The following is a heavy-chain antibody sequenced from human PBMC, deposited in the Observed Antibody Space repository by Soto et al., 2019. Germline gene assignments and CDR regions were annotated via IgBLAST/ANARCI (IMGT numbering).Heavy chain of an antibody. CDR3: ARHPSYYEILTGFYSPRYYFDY. Sequence: SETLSLTCTVSGDSISSRSYYWGWIRQPPGKGLEWIGSIYYSGSTYNNPSLKSRVTISVDTSKNQFSLKLGSVTAADTAVYYCARHPSYYEILTGFYSPRYYFDYWGQGTLVTVSS. J-gene: IGHJ4*02. V-gene: IGHV4-39*01. CDR2: IYYSGST. D-gene: IGHD3-9*01. CDR1: GDSISSRSYY.